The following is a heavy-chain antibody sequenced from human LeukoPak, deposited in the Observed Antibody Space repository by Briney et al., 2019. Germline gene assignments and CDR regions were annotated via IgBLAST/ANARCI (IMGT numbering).Heavy chain of an antibody. D-gene: IGHD3-10*01. CDR3: ARHSRSVDYGSGSYTWDY. CDR2: IYYSGST. J-gene: IGHJ4*02. CDR1: GGSISSIIYC. Sequence: PSETLSLTCTVSGGSISSIIYCWGWIRQPPGKGLEWIGTIYYSGSTYYNVSLKSRVTISVDTSRNQFSLNLSSVTAADTAVYYCARHSRSVDYGSGSYTWDYWGQGTLVTVSS. V-gene: IGHV4-39*01.